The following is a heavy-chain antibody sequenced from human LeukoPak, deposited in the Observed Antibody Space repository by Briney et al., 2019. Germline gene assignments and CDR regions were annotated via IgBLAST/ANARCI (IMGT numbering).Heavy chain of an antibody. CDR2: ISGGSGST. D-gene: IGHD4-23*01. CDR1: GFTFSSYA. V-gene: IGHV3-23*01. CDR3: AKLGGNSNFYYYYMDV. J-gene: IGHJ6*03. Sequence: GGCLRLSCAASGFTFSSYAMSWVRQAPGKRLECVSTISGGSGSTFFADSVKGRFTISRDNSKGTLYLQMNSLRAEDAAVYSCAKLGGNSNFYYYYMDVWGKGTTVTVSS.